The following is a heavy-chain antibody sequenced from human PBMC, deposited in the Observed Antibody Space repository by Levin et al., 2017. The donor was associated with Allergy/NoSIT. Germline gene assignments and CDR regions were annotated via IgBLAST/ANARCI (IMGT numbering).Heavy chain of an antibody. CDR2: IYPNTGGT. D-gene: IGHD1-14*01. V-gene: IGHV1-2*02. CDR1: GYTFTGYH. Sequence: ASVKVSCKASGYTFTGYHMHWVRQAPGQGLDYMGWIYPNTGGTHYAQKFQGRVTLTRDTSISTVYAVLRRLTSADTAMYYYATEDAGTLGYFDYWGQGTLVTVSS. J-gene: IGHJ4*02. CDR3: ATEDAGTLGYFDY.